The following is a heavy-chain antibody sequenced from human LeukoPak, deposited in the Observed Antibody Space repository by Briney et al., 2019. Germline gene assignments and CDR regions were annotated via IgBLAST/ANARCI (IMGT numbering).Heavy chain of an antibody. CDR2: IYYSGST. CDR1: RGSLCSYF. J-gene: IGHJ6*03. D-gene: IGHD1-26*01. CDR3: ARIGVGATDYYYYYYYMDV. V-gene: IGHV4-59*01. Sequence: PLETLSLTSMVSRGSLCSYFWSWIRQPPGGGLGWVGYIYYSGSTNYNLSLKSRVTISEDTSKNQFSMKLSSVTAADTAVYYCARIGVGATDYYYYYYYMDVWGQGTTVTISS.